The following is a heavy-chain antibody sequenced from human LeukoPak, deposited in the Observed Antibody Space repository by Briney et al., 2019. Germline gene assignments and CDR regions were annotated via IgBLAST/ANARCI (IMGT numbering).Heavy chain of an antibody. J-gene: IGHJ6*03. D-gene: IGHD6-13*01. CDR2: IIPIFGTT. Sequence: APVKVSCKASGGTFSSYAISWVRQAPGQGLEWMGGIIPIFGTTNYAQKFQDRVTITADKSTSTACMELSSLRSEDTAVYYCARVVGLTGYSSSWYSGYYYYMDVWGKGTTVTVSS. CDR1: GGTFSSYA. V-gene: IGHV1-69*06. CDR3: ARVVGLTGYSSSWYSGYYYYMDV.